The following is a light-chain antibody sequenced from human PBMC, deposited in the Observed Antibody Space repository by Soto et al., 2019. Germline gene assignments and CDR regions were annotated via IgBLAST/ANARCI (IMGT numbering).Light chain of an antibody. CDR3: NSYTVRNTFV. J-gene: IGLJ1*01. CDR1: SSDIGSYTY. CDR2: EVT. Sequence: QSVLTQPASVSGSPGQSITISCTGTSSDIGSYTYVSWYQQHPGKAPKLMIYEVTSRPSGVSNRFSGSKSGNTASLTISGLQAEDEAHYYCNSYTVRNTFVFGTGTKATVL. V-gene: IGLV2-14*01.